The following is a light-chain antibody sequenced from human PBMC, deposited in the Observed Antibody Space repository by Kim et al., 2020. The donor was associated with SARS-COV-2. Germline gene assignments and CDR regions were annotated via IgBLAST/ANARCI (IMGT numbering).Light chain of an antibody. CDR3: QSYDSSTHWV. Sequence: NFMLTQPHSVSESPGKTVTISCTGSSGSIASNYVQWYQQRPGSAPTTVIYEDKQRPSGVPERFSGSIDSSANSASLTISGLKTEDEADYYCQSYDSSTHWVFGGGTQLTVL. CDR2: EDK. CDR1: SGSIASNY. V-gene: IGLV6-57*02. J-gene: IGLJ3*02.